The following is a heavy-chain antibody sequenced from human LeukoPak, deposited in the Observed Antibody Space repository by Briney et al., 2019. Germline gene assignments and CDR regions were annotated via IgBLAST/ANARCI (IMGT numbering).Heavy chain of an antibody. V-gene: IGHV3-23*01. CDR2: ISAGGGVT. D-gene: IGHD4-17*01. Sequence: GSLRLSCAVSGFIFSNYAMVWVRQAPGKGLDWVSSISAGGGVTSNADSVKGRFTISRDNSKNTLYLQMNSLRAEDTAMYYCAKAARTTVTYSFDSWGQGTLVTVSS. J-gene: IGHJ4*02. CDR3: AKAARTTVTYSFDS. CDR1: GFIFSNYA.